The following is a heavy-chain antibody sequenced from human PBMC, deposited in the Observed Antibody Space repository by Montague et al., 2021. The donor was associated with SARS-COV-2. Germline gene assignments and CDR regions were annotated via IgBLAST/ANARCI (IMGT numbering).Heavy chain of an antibody. D-gene: IGHD6-13*01. CDR1: GGSFSGFY. Sequence: SETLSLTCAVYGGSFSGFYWSWTCQPPGKGLERNGKINHSGSTNYNPSPKSRVTISVDTSKNQFSLKLSSVTAADTAVYYCARWRPSSSCHYYYYYGMDVWGQGTTGTVS. V-gene: IGHV4-34*01. J-gene: IGHJ6*02. CDR2: INHSGST. CDR3: ARWRPSSSCHYYYYYGMDV.